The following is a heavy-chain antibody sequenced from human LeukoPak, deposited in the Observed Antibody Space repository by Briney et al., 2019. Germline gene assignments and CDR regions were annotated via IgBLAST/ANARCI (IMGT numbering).Heavy chain of an antibody. D-gene: IGHD2-15*01. V-gene: IGHV3-23*01. CDR2: ISGSGGST. CDR1: GFTFSSYA. J-gene: IGHJ4*02. CDR3: AKAPELHCSGGSCYMYYFDY. Sequence: GGSLRRSCAASGFTFSSYAMSWVRQAPGKGLEWVSAISGSGGSTYYADSVKGRFTISRDNSKNTLYLQMNSLRAEDTAVYYCAKAPELHCSGGSCYMYYFDYWGQGTLVTVSS.